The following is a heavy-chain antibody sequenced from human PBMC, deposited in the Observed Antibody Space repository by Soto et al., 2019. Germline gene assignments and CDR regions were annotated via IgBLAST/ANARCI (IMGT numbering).Heavy chain of an antibody. V-gene: IGHV3-30-3*01. J-gene: IGHJ4*02. CDR3: AGDRSMVVVAPGY. CDR1: GFTFSSYA. Sequence: QVPLVESGGGVVQPGRSLTLSCAASGFTFSSYALHWVRQAPVKGLVGVAFISYDGSDAYYADCVKGRFTISRDNSKNALYLQVNSRTIEDTAVYYCAGDRSMVVVAPGYWGQGTLVTVS. D-gene: IGHD3-22*01. CDR2: ISYDGSDA.